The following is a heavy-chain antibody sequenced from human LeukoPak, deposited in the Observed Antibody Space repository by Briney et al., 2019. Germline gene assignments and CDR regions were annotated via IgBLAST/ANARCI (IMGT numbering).Heavy chain of an antibody. J-gene: IGHJ2*01. CDR1: GYTFTTYA. CDR3: ARPIGYSSGGFDL. D-gene: IGHD6-19*01. CDR2: INAGNGNT. V-gene: IGHV1-3*01. Sequence: EASVKVSCTTSGYTFTTYAIHWVRQAPGQRLEWMGWINAGNGNTKYSQNFQGRVTFTRDTSASTAYMELSSLRSEDTAVYYCARPIGYSSGGFDLWGRGTLVTVSS.